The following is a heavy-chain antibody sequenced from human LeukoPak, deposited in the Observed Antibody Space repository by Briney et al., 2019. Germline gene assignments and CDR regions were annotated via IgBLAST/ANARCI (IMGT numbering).Heavy chain of an antibody. CDR3: TRVEMVAFYSYYMDV. CDR2: IRRKSYGGTT. J-gene: IGHJ6*03. D-gene: IGHD5-24*01. Sequence: PAGGSLRLSCTASGFTFGDYAMSWVRQAPGKGLEWVGFIRRKSYGGTTEYAASVKGRFTISRDDSKSIAYLQMNSLNTEDTAVYYCTRVEMVAFYSYYMDVWGKGTTVTISS. CDR1: GFTFGDYA. V-gene: IGHV3-49*04.